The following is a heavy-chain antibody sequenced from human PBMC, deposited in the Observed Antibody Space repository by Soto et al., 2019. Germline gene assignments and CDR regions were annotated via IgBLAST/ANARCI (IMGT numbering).Heavy chain of an antibody. J-gene: IGHJ5*02. CDR3: ARHMGNSDSSTLFGP. Sequence: SETLSLTCAVSGYSISSGYYWGWVRQPPGKGLEWIGSTFHTGNTYYNPSLKSRVTISVDTATNHFSLKLTSLTAADTATYYCARHMGNSDSSTLFGPWGQGSLVTVSS. V-gene: IGHV4-38-2*01. CDR1: GYSISSGYY. D-gene: IGHD6-6*01. CDR2: TFHTGNT.